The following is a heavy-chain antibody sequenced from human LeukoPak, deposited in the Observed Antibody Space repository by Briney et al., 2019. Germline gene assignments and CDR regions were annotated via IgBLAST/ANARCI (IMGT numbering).Heavy chain of an antibody. J-gene: IGHJ6*03. D-gene: IGHD3-16*02. CDR3: ARHIGGGIEDMDV. Sequence: SETLSLTCTVSGGSIGTYYWSWIRQSPGKGLEWIAYIYVTGTRYNPYLQSRVTISVDRSRNQFFLKMSYVTAADAAVYYCARHIGGGIEDMDVWGKGTKVIVSS. CDR2: IYVTGT. CDR1: GGSIGTYY. V-gene: IGHV4-59*08.